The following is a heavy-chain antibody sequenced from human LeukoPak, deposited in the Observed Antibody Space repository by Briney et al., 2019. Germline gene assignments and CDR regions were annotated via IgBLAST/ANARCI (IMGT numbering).Heavy chain of an antibody. J-gene: IGHJ3*01. CDR1: GASLNDYW. V-gene: IGHV4-34*01. Sequence: SSETLSLTCAIYGASLNDYWWTWVRQPPGAGLEWIGEVTDGGYTNYKSSLKSRVSISVDISKNRFSLRLPSVTAADTAMYFCARITARGGSDNAFDVWGQGTMIIVSS. CDR3: ARITARGGSDNAFDV. CDR2: VTDGGYT. D-gene: IGHD2-15*01.